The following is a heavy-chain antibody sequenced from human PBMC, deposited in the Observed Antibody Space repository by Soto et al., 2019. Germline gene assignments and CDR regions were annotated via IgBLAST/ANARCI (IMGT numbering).Heavy chain of an antibody. CDR3: AKGKICTTTYGPFDP. CDR1: GFTFSTYA. CDR2: FSGTGVNT. D-gene: IGHD2-8*01. V-gene: IGHV3-23*01. Sequence: PGGSLRLSCAASGFTFSTYAMTWVRQAPGKGLEWVSTFSGTGVNTYYADSVKGRFTISRDNSKNTLYLQMNSLRAEDTAVYYCAKGKICTTTYGPFDPWGQGTLVTVSS. J-gene: IGHJ5*02.